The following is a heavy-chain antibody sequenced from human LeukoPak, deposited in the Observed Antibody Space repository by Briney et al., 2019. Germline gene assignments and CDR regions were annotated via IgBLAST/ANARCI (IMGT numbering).Heavy chain of an antibody. J-gene: IGHJ4*02. Sequence: GSLLLSSAASGLTFINNDRSWIRQAPGKGLEWVSYIISGNTYRNYADYVKGRFTITRDNAKNTLFLQMNSLRAEDTAFYYCARQHASERTDYWVQGTLVTVSS. CDR3: ARQHASERTDY. V-gene: IGHV3-11*03. CDR2: IISGNTYR. D-gene: IGHD3-10*01. CDR1: GLTFINND.